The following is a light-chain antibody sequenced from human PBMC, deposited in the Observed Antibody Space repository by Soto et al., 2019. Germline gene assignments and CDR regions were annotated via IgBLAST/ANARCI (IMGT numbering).Light chain of an antibody. Sequence: QSALTQPRSVSVSPGQSVTISCTGTSSDVGGFNYVSWYQQHPGKAPKLIIYDVSKRPSGVPDRFSGSKSGNTASLTISRLQPEDEADYYCCSYAVIYTYVFGTGTKLTVL. CDR3: CSYAVIYTYV. V-gene: IGLV2-11*01. J-gene: IGLJ1*01. CDR1: SSDVGGFNY. CDR2: DVS.